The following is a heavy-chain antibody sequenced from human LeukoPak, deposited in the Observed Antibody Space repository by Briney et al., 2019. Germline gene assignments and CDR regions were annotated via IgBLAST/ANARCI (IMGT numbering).Heavy chain of an antibody. CDR2: IYGGTSRTT. CDR1: GFSFSTYT. CDR3: AKDLVVDGVWDLEY. Sequence: AGGSLRLSCVASGFSFSTYTMSWVRQAPGKGLQWVSGIYGGTSRTTFYAEAVKGRFTISRDNSQNPVYLQMNNLRDEDTAVYYCAKDLVVDGVWDLEYWGQGTRITLPS. V-gene: IGHV3-23*01. D-gene: IGHD2-21*01. J-gene: IGHJ4*02.